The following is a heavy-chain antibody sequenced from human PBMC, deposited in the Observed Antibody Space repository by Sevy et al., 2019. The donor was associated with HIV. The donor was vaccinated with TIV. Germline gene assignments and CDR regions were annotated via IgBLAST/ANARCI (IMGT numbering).Heavy chain of an antibody. D-gene: IGHD3-22*01. V-gene: IGHV3-53*01. CDR3: ARASSGYFCDS. CDR1: GFTVSSSY. Sequence: GGSLRLSCAASGFTVSSSYMSWVRQAPGKGLEWVSVIYSGGTTYYADSVKGRFTVSRDNSKNTLYLQMNSLRAEDTAVYFCARASSGYFCDSWGQGTLATVSS. CDR2: IYSGGTT. J-gene: IGHJ4*02.